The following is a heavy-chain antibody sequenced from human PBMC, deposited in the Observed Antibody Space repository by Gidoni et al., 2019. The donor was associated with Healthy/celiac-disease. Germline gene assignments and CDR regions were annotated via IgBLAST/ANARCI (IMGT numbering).Heavy chain of an antibody. Sequence: QVQRVQSGAEVKKPGSSLKVSCKASGGTFSSNAISWVRQAPGQGLEWMGGIIPIFGTAKYAQKFQGRVTITADESTRTASMELSCLRSEDTAVYYCARDSRAIVGATRGYSYYCMDVWGQGTTVTVSS. J-gene: IGHJ6*02. CDR1: GGTFSSNA. D-gene: IGHD1-26*01. CDR3: ARDSRAIVGATRGYSYYCMDV. CDR2: IIPIFGTA. V-gene: IGHV1-69*01.